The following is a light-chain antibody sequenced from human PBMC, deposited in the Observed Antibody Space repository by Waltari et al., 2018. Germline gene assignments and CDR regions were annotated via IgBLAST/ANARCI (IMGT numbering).Light chain of an antibody. CDR3: QQYDGIVLT. J-gene: IGKJ4*01. CDR2: GAS. CDR1: QSVSSIS. V-gene: IGKV3-20*01. Sequence: EIVLTHSPGTLSLSPGERATLSCRASQSVSSISLTWYQQKPGQAPRLLIYGASSRATGIPDRFSGSGSGTDFALTISRLEPEDFAVYYCQQYDGIVLTFGGGTKVEI.